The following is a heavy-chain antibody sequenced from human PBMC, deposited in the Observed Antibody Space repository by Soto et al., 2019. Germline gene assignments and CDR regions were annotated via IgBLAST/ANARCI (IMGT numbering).Heavy chain of an antibody. CDR3: ARTFVDGMAGFGP. V-gene: IGHV3-30-3*01. J-gene: IGHJ5*02. CDR2: ISYDGSNK. CDR1: GFTFSSYA. Sequence: SLRLSCAASGFTFSSYAMHWVRQAPGKGLEWVAVISYDGSNKYYADSVKGRFTISRDNSKNTLYLQMNYLTGEDTAVYYCARTFVDGMAGFGPWGQGTLVTVSS. D-gene: IGHD2-15*01.